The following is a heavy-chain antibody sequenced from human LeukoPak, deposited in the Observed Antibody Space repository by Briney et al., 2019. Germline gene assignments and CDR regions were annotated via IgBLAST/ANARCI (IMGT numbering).Heavy chain of an antibody. J-gene: IGHJ4*02. CDR2: ISSSSSTI. CDR3: ARDWGDFPYYFDY. V-gene: IGHV3-48*04. D-gene: IGHD2-21*01. CDR1: GFTFSSYS. Sequence: GGSLRLSCAASGFTFSSYSMNWVRRAPGKGLEWVSYISSSSSTIYYADSVKGRFTISRDNAKNSLYLQMNSLRAEDTAVYYCARDWGDFPYYFDYWGQGTLVTVSS.